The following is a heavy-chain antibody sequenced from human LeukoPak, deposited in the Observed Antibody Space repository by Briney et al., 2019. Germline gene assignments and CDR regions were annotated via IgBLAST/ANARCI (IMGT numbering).Heavy chain of an antibody. CDR2: INLDGGEK. CDR3: ARDSEKSSSFAFDI. J-gene: IGHJ3*02. CDR1: GFTFRSHW. D-gene: IGHD6-13*01. V-gene: IGHV3-7*01. Sequence: GGSLRLSCAASGFTFRSHWMSWVRQAPGKGLEWVANINLDGGEKYYVDSVMGRFAVSRDNAENSLYLQINSLRAEDTAVYFCARDSEKSSSFAFDIWGQGTMVTVSS.